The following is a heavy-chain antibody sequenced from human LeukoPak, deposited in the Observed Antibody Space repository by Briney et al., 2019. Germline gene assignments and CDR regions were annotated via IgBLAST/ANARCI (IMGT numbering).Heavy chain of an antibody. CDR2: ISSSSSTI. CDR1: GFTFSSYS. V-gene: IGHV3-48*01. CDR3: AREGQFWSGEIDY. D-gene: IGHD3-3*01. Sequence: AGGSLRLSCAASGFTFSSYSMNWVRQAPGKGLEWVSYISSSSSTIYYADSVKGRFTISRDNAKNSLYLQMNSLRAEDTAVYYCAREGQFWSGEIDYWGQGTLVTVSS. J-gene: IGHJ4*02.